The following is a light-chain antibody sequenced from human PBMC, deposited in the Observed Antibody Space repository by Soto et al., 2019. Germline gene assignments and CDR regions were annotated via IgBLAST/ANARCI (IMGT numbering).Light chain of an antibody. CDR1: QGISNH. CDR3: PQHNNFPLT. J-gene: IGKJ5*01. Sequence: DIQMTQSPSAMSASVGDRVTITCRASQGISNHLVWFQLKPGKVPKRLIYDASSLQTGVPSRFSGSGSGTDFTLTISSLQPEDFATYYCPQHNNFPLTFGQGTRLEAK. V-gene: IGKV1-17*03. CDR2: DAS.